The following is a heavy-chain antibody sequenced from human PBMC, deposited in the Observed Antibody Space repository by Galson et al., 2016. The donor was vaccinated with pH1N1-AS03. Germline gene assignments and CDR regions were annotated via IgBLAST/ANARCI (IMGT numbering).Heavy chain of an antibody. V-gene: IGHV4-39*07. J-gene: IGHJ3*02. D-gene: IGHD1-26*01. CDR2: IYSSGAT. Sequence: SETLSLTCTVAGGSINSGDYYWSWVRQPPGKGLEWIGRIYSSGATYCNPALKSRVTMSVDTSKNQFSLRLRSVTAADTALYYCARVKWDRDIPSNDAFEIWGQGTMVIVSS. CDR1: GGSINSGDYY. CDR3: ARVKWDRDIPSNDAFEI.